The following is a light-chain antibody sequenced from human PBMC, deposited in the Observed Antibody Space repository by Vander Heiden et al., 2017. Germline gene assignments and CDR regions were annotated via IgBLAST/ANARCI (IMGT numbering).Light chain of an antibody. J-gene: IGLJ3*02. CDR1: SSNIGSNT. V-gene: IGLV1-44*01. CDR2: SNN. CDR3: AAWDDSLNGWV. Sequence: QSVLTQPPSASGTPGQRVTISCSGSSSNIGSNTVNWYQQLPGTAPKLLIYSNNQRPSGVPERFSGSKSGTSASLAISGLQSEDEADYYCAAWDDSLNGWVFGGGTKLTVL.